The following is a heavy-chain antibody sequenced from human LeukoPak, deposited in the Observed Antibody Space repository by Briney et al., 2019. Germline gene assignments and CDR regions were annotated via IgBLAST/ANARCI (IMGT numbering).Heavy chain of an antibody. D-gene: IGHD1-26*01. V-gene: IGHV3-9*01. CDR1: GFTFGDYA. J-gene: IGHJ4*02. Sequence: PGRSLRLSCAASGFTFGDYAMHWVRQAPGKGLEWVSGISWNSGSIGYADSVKGRFTISRDNAKNSLYLQMNSLRAEDTALYYCAKGKWELRQVFDYWGQGTLVTVSS. CDR3: AKGKWELRQVFDY. CDR2: ISWNSGSI.